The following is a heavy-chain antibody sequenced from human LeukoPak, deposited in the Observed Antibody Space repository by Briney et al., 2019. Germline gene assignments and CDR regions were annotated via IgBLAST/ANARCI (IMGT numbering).Heavy chain of an antibody. J-gene: IGHJ4*02. D-gene: IGHD6-19*01. Sequence: GSLRLSCAASGFTFSSYAMHWVRQAPGKGLEWVAVISYDGSNKYYADSVKGRFTISRDNSKNTLYLQMNSLRAEDTAVYYCAAIAVAGTNFDYWGQGTLVTVSS. CDR2: ISYDGSNK. CDR1: GFTFSSYA. CDR3: AAIAVAGTNFDY. V-gene: IGHV3-30-3*01.